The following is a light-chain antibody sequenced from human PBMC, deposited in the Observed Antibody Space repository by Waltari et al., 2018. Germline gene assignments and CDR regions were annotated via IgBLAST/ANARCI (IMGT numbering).Light chain of an antibody. CDR3: HQCNTYST. V-gene: IGKV1-5*03. Sequence: DIQMTQSPSTLSASVGDTVTTTCRASQGIGIWLAWYQQHPGRAPKPLIYKASILQTGVPSRFSGSGSGTEFTLTIANLQPDDFATYFCHQCNTYSTFGQGTKVEIK. CDR1: QGIGIW. J-gene: IGKJ1*01. CDR2: KAS.